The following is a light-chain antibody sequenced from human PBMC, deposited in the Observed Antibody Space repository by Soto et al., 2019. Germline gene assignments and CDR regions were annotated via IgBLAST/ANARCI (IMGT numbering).Light chain of an antibody. CDR3: SSHAGIINVV. Sequence: QSVLTQPPSASGSPGQSVTISCTGNSSDVGGYDSVSWYQQHTGKAPKLIIYEVTKRPSGVPDRFSGSKSSTTASLTGSGLQADDEADYYCSSHAGIINVVFGGGTKLTVL. V-gene: IGLV2-8*01. CDR1: SSDVGGYDS. J-gene: IGLJ3*02. CDR2: EVT.